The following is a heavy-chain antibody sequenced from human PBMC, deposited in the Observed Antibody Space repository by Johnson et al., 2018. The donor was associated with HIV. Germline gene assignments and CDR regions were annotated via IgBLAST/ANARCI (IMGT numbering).Heavy chain of an antibody. CDR2: IKGDGSEK. Sequence: VQLVESGGGLVQRGGSLRLSCAGSGFIFSNYWMNWVRQAPGKGLEWVANIKGDGSEKYYVDSVKGRFTISRDNAKNSLYLQMNSLRGEDTAVYYCASGVYSSSWSWDVAFDIWGQGTMVTVSS. J-gene: IGHJ3*02. CDR1: GFIFSNYW. D-gene: IGHD6-13*01. CDR3: ASGVYSSSWSWDVAFDI. V-gene: IGHV3-7*02.